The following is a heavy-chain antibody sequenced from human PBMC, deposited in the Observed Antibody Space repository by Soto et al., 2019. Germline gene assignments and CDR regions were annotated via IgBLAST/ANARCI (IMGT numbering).Heavy chain of an antibody. Sequence: VSGPTLVNPTQTLTLACPFSGFSLSTGGVGVGWIRQPPGEALEWLALIYWDNDKRYSPSLKSRLTITKDASKNQVVLTMTNMDPVDTATYYCAHSRCGGDCLQSYSSHYYYGMDVWGQGTLVTVSS. CDR3: AHSRCGGDCLQSYSSHYYYGMDV. CDR1: GFSLSTGGVG. CDR2: IYWDNDK. J-gene: IGHJ6*02. D-gene: IGHD2-21*02. V-gene: IGHV2-5*02.